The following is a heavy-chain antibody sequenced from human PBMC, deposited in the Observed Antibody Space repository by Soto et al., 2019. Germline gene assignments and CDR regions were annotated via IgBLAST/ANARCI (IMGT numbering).Heavy chain of an antibody. CDR1: GGSGKIGTYY. J-gene: IGHJ4*02. D-gene: IGHD2-21*01. CDR2: IHYSGST. Sequence: SETLSLTCTVPGGSGKIGTYYWSWIRQPPGKGLEWIGFIHYSGSTNYNPSLKSRVTMSVDTSKNQFSLKLTSVNAADTAVYYCTRGGDAYKNGHWGQGTLVTVSS. CDR3: TRGGDAYKNGH. V-gene: IGHV4-61*01.